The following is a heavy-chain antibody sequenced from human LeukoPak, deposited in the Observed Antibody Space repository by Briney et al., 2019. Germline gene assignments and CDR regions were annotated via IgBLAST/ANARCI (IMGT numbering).Heavy chain of an antibody. Sequence: ASVKVSCKASVYTFTSYDINWVRQATGQGLEWMGWMNPNSGNTGYAQKFQGRVTMTRNTSISTAYMELSSLSSEDTAVYYCATSLTPSGWYRSLTPYYYYYMDVWGKGTTVTVSS. D-gene: IGHD6-19*01. J-gene: IGHJ6*03. V-gene: IGHV1-8*01. CDR3: ATSLTPSGWYRSLTPYYYYYMDV. CDR2: MNPNSGNT. CDR1: VYTFTSYD.